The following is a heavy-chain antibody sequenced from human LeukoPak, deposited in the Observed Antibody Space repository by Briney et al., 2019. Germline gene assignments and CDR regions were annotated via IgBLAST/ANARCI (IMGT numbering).Heavy chain of an antibody. J-gene: IGHJ4*02. CDR3: TKYGGSPANYFDS. Sequence: SETLSLTCTVSGDSISAYYWSWVRQPPGKGLVWIAFVHKTGSINYNPSLKSRATISMDTSNSQFSLHVNSVTAADTAVYYCTKYGGSPANYFDSWGPGTLVTVSP. CDR2: VHKTGSI. D-gene: IGHD1-26*01. CDR1: GDSISAYY. V-gene: IGHV4-59*08.